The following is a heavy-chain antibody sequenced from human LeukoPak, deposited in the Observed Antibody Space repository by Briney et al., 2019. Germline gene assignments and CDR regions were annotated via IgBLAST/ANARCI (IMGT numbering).Heavy chain of an antibody. CDR3: AREDSGSSIDY. CDR2: IYSGFRT. CDR1: GFTVSSSD. Sequence: GGSLRLSCAASGFTVSSSDMNWVRQAPGKGLEWVSVIYSGFRTYYADSVKGRFTISRDNSKNTLYLQMNSLRAEDTAMYYCAREDSGSSIDYWGQGTLVTVSS. V-gene: IGHV3-53*01. D-gene: IGHD1-26*01. J-gene: IGHJ4*02.